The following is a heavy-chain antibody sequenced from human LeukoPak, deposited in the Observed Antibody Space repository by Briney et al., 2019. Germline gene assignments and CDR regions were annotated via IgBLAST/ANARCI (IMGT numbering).Heavy chain of an antibody. J-gene: IGHJ3*02. V-gene: IGHV3-53*01. D-gene: IGHD6-13*01. Sequence: GGSLRLSCAASGFTVSSNYMSWVRQAPGKGLDWVSVIYSGGSTYYAESVMGGFTISRDNSKNTCYCQMKSLRAKETAVYYCARASRLRYSSSWYAAFDIWGQGTMVTVSS. CDR3: ARASRLRYSSSWYAAFDI. CDR2: IYSGGST. CDR1: GFTVSSNY.